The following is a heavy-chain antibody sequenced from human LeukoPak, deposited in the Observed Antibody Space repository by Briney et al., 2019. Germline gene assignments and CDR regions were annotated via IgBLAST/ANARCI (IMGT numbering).Heavy chain of an antibody. Sequence: SETLSLTCTVSGGSISSSSYYWSWIRQPPGKGLEWIGYIYYSSTNHNPSLKSRVTLSVDTSKNQFPLNLSSVTAADTAVYYCARGFWSGYSYYFDYWGHGTLVTVSS. D-gene: IGHD3-3*01. J-gene: IGHJ4*01. V-gene: IGHV4-61*01. CDR2: IYYSST. CDR1: GGSISSSSYY. CDR3: ARGFWSGYSYYFDY.